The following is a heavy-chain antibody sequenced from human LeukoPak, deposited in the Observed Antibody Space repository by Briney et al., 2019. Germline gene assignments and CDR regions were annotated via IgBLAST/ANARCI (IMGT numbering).Heavy chain of an antibody. CDR3: ARDRAAPTWFFDL. V-gene: IGHV3-74*01. Sequence: PGGSLRLSCAASGLTFSSHWMHWVRQAPGKGLVWVSRITNDGSSTTYADSVKGRFTISRDNAKTSLYLQMNTLRDEDTAVYYCARDRAAPTWFFDLWGRGTLVLVSS. CDR2: ITNDGSST. CDR1: GLTFSSHW. J-gene: IGHJ2*01. D-gene: IGHD2-15*01.